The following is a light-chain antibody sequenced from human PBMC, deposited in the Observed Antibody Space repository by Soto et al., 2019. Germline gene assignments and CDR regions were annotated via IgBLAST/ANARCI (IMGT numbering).Light chain of an antibody. Sequence: EIALTQSPATLSLSPGERATLSCRASQSVSSYLAWYQQKPGQAPRLLIYDASNRATGIPARFSGSGSGTDFPLTISSLEHEDFAVYYCQQRSNWPLFTFGPGTKVDIK. V-gene: IGKV3-11*01. CDR3: QQRSNWPLFT. J-gene: IGKJ3*01. CDR2: DAS. CDR1: QSVSSY.